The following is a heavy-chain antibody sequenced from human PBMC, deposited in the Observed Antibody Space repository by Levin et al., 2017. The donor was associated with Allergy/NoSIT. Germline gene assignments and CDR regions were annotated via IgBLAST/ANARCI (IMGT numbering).Heavy chain of an antibody. CDR2: IYTSGSI. V-gene: IGHV4-61*02. D-gene: IGHD3-10*01. CDR3: ARDPRGVIDAYDI. CDR1: GGSISSGSYY. Sequence: SQTLSLTCNVSGGSISSGSYYWSWIRQPAGKGLEWIGRIYTSGSINYNPSLKSRVTISVDTSKNQFSLKLSSVTAADTAVYYCARDPRGVIDAYDIWGQGTMVIVSS. J-gene: IGHJ3*02.